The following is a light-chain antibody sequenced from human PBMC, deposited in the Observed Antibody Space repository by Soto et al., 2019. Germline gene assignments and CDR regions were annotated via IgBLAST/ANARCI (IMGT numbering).Light chain of an antibody. CDR2: NVN. V-gene: IGLV2-11*01. J-gene: IGLJ1*01. Sequence: SVLIQPPALSRSPGQSVTISCTGTSIDVGSYDYVSWYHQHPGTVPNPTIYNVNTQPSGVPGRFSGSKSGNTASMTISGLQAEDEADYYFCSYKTVPCVFGTGNKVTVL. CDR1: SIDVGSYDY. CDR3: CSYKTVPCV.